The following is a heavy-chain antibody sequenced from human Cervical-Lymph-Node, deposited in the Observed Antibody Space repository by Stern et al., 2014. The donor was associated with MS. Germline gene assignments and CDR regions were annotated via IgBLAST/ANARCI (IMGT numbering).Heavy chain of an antibody. CDR3: ARDQRGITIFGVVTDYYYLGMDV. V-gene: IGHV1-2*02. CDR1: GYILTGYY. Sequence: VQLVQSGAEVKKPGASVKVSCKTSGYILTGYYIHWVRQAPGQGLEWMAWINPNTGGTKYAQKVQGRGAMSRDTSISTAYVELSSLTSDDTAVYYCARDQRGITIFGVVTDYYYLGMDVWGQGTTVTVSS. J-gene: IGHJ6*02. CDR2: INPNTGGT. D-gene: IGHD3-3*01.